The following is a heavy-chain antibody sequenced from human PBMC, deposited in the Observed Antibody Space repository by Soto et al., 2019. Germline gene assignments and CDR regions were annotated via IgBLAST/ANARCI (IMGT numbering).Heavy chain of an antibody. CDR3: ARGLTWFGELFVWFDP. CDR2: IYYSGST. J-gene: IGHJ5*02. V-gene: IGHV4-59*01. D-gene: IGHD3-10*01. CDR1: GGSISSYY. Sequence: SETLSLTCTVSGGSISSYYWSWIRQPPGKGLEWIGYIYYSGSTNYNPSLKSRVTISVDTSKNQFSLKLSSVTAADTAVYYCARGLTWFGELFVWFDPWGQGTLVTVSS.